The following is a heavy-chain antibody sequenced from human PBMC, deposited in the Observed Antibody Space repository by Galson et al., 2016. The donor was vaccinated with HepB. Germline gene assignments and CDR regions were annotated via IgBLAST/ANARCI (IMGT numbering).Heavy chain of an antibody. CDR1: EFTFDDYA. V-gene: IGHV3-9*01. J-gene: IGHJ4*02. CDR3: AKDYSSGWFGAGGFEH. Sequence: SLRLSCAASEFTFDDYAMHWVRQAPVKGLEWVSGISWNSGSSGYADSVKGRFTVSRDNAKNSLYLQMNSLRAEDTAFYFCAKDYSSGWFGAGGFEHWGQGTLVTVSS. CDR2: ISWNSGSS. D-gene: IGHD6-19*01.